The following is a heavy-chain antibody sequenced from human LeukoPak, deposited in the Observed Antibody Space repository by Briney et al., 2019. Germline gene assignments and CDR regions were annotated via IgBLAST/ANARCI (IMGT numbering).Heavy chain of an antibody. CDR2: INPYSGGT. J-gene: IGHJ3*02. CDR1: GYTFTGFY. D-gene: IGHD3-22*01. Sequence: ASVKVSCKASGYTFTGFYMHWVRQAPGHGLEWIGWINPYSGGTNYAQKFQGRVTLTRDTSITTAYMELSMLTSDDTAVYYCALNSYESSGFDAFDIWGQGTMVTVSS. V-gene: IGHV1-2*02. CDR3: ALNSYESSGFDAFDI.